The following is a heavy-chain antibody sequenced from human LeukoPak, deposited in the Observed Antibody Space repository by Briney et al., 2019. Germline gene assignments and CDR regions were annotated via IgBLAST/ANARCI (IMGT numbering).Heavy chain of an antibody. CDR2: IKKDGSEK. CDR1: GFTFSSYW. V-gene: IGHV3-7*01. Sequence: GGSLRLSCAASGFTFSSYWMRWVRQAPGKGLEWVANIKKDGSEKYYVDSVKGRFTISRENAKNSLYLQMNSLRAEDTAVYYCARDLYRIVVVPHYFDYWGQGTLVTVSS. D-gene: IGHD3-22*01. J-gene: IGHJ4*02. CDR3: ARDLYRIVVVPHYFDY.